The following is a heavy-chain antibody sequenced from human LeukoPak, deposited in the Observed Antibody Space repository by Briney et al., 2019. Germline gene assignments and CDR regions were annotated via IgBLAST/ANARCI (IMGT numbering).Heavy chain of an antibody. CDR3: ARHRGLGYCSTTSCYHLDWFDP. CDR1: GGSISSSSYY. J-gene: IGHJ5*02. V-gene: IGHV4-39*01. CDR2: IYYSGST. Sequence: SETLSFTCTVSGGSISSSSYYWGWVRQPPGKGLEWIASIYYSGSTYYNPSLKSRVTISVDTSKNQFSLKLSSVTAADTAVYYCARHRGLGYCSTTSCYHLDWFDPWGQGTLVTVSS. D-gene: IGHD2-2*01.